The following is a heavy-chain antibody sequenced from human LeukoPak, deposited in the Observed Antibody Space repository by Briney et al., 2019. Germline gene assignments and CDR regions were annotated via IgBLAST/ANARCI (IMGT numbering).Heavy chain of an antibody. J-gene: IGHJ4*02. D-gene: IGHD5-18*01. CDR3: AKDRAGYSYGMFDS. V-gene: IGHV3-23*01. CDR1: GFTFSSYA. Sequence: GGSLRLSCAASGFTFSSYAMHWVRQAPGKGLEWVSGIVNSGGSTYYADSVKGRLTISRDNSKKTVYLQMSSLRGDDTAVYYCAKDRAGYSYGMFDSWGQGTLVTVSS. CDR2: IVNSGGST.